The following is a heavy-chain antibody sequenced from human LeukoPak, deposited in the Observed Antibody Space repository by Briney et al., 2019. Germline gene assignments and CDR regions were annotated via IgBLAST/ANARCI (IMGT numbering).Heavy chain of an antibody. V-gene: IGHV3-23*01. J-gene: IGHJ3*02. CDR2: ISGGGGSA. D-gene: IGHD5-24*01. Sequence: GGSLRLSCAASGFTFSSYAMSWVRQAPGKGLEWVSAISGGGGSAYYADSVKGRFTISKDNSKNTLYLQLSSLRAEDTAVYYCARVGYNSAFDIWGQGTMVTVSS. CDR3: ARVGYNSAFDI. CDR1: GFTFSSYA.